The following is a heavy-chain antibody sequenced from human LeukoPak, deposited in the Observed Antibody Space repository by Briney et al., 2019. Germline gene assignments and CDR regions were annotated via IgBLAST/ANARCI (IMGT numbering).Heavy chain of an antibody. CDR1: GFTFSSYA. V-gene: IGHV3-23*01. D-gene: IGHD3-22*01. J-gene: IGHJ4*02. Sequence: PGGSLRLSCAASGFTFSSYAMSWVRQAPGKGLEWVSAISGSGGSTYYADSVKGRFTISRDNSKNTLYLQMNSLSAEDTAVYYCATQGGYYYDSSGYFWGQGTLVTVSS. CDR3: ATQGGYYYDSSGYF. CDR2: ISGSGGST.